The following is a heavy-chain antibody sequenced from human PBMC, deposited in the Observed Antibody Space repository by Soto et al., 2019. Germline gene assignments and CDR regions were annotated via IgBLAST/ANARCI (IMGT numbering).Heavy chain of an antibody. Sequence: SETLSLTCTVPGGAISGYYWTWMRQSAGGGLEWIGRIYSSGSTNYNPSLKSRVTISLDTSMNHFSLRLSSVTAADTAVYYCARGQRFSDWFDPWGQGTLVTVSS. V-gene: IGHV4-4*07. CDR2: IYSSGST. CDR1: GGAISGYY. CDR3: ARGQRFSDWFDP. J-gene: IGHJ5*02. D-gene: IGHD3-3*01.